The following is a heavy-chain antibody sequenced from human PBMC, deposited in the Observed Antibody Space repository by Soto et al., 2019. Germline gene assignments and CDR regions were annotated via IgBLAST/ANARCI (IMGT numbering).Heavy chain of an antibody. D-gene: IGHD5-12*01. J-gene: IGHJ4*02. CDR1: GGSISGHS. V-gene: IGHV4-4*07. CDR3: VGGKMCSDFDF. Sequence: XGTLSLTCSVSGGSISGHSWNWIRQPPGKRLEWIGHIYPSGSTSDNPTLRSRVTMSVDTSHNLLFLTLTSVTTADTAVYCCVGGKMCSDFDFWGPGTLVTVSS. CDR2: IYPSGST.